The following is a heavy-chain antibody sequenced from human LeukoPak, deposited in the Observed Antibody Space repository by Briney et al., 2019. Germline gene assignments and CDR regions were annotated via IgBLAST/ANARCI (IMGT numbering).Heavy chain of an antibody. J-gene: IGHJ4*02. Sequence: GGSLRLSCAASGFTFSSYWMSWVRQAPGKGLEWVANIKQDGSEKYYVDSVKGRFTISRDNAKNSLYLQMNSLRAEDTAVYYCARDLLLYSSGSYYWGQGTLVTVSS. CDR1: GFTFSSYW. CDR3: ARDLLLYSSGSYY. CDR2: IKQDGSEK. V-gene: IGHV3-7*01. D-gene: IGHD3-22*01.